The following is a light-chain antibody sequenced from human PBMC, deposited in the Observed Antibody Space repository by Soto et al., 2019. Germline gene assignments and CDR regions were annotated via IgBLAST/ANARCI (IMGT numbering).Light chain of an antibody. Sequence: DIQMTQSPSSLSASVGDRVTITCRASQDIDRWLAWYQQKPGEAPKVLIYAASSLRSGVPSRFGGSGSGTDFSLTISSLQPEDLATYYCKHSRSFPLTFGGGTKVEIK. J-gene: IGKJ4*01. V-gene: IGKV1-12*01. CDR1: QDIDRW. CDR3: KHSRSFPLT. CDR2: AAS.